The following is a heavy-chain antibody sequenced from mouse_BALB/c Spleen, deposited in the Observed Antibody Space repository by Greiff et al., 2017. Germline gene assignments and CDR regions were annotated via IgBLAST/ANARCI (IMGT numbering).Heavy chain of an antibody. CDR1: GFNIKDYY. CDR3: NAPPAVRGFAY. J-gene: IGHJ3*01. Sequence: EVQLQQSGAELVRSGASVKLSCKASGFNIKDYYMNWVKQRPEQGLEWIGRIDPENGDTEYAPKFQGKATMTADKSSNTAYLQLSSLTSEDTAVYYCNAPPAVRGFAYWGQGTLVTVSA. D-gene: IGHD2-14*01. CDR2: IDPENGDT. V-gene: IGHV14-4*02.